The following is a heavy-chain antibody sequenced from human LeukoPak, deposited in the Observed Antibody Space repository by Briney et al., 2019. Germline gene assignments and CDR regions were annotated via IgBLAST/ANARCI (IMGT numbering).Heavy chain of an antibody. D-gene: IGHD2-21*01. V-gene: IGHV3-7*01. Sequence: GGSLRLSCAASGFTFSSYAMHWVRQAPGKGLEWVANIKQGGSEKYYVDSVKGRFIISRDNAKNSLYLQMNSLRAEDTAVYYCARGKNSPDYWGQGTLVTVSS. J-gene: IGHJ4*02. CDR3: ARGKNSPDY. CDR1: GFTFSSYA. CDR2: IKQGGSEK.